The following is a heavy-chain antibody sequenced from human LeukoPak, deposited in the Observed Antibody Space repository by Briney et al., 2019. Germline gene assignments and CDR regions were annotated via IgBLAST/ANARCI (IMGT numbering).Heavy chain of an antibody. CDR1: GIPFSDYY. J-gene: IGHJ4*02. Sequence: GGSLRLSCVVSGIPFSDYYMNGIRQAPGKGLEWISYISSSSSYTDYADSVKGRFTISRDNAKSALYLQLNSLRLEDTAVYCAAGTAADFWGQGTLVTVSS. CDR3: AGTAADF. V-gene: IGHV3-11*03. CDR2: ISSSSSYT. D-gene: IGHD6-13*01.